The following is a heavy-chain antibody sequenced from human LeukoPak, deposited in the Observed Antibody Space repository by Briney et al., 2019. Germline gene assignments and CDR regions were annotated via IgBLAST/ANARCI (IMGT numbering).Heavy chain of an antibody. CDR1: GFTFSSYS. CDR3: ARSGGDITIFSSSDY. J-gene: IGHJ4*02. Sequence: GGSLRLSCAASGFTFSSYSMNWVRQAPGKGLEWVSSISSSSSYIYYADSVKGRFTISRDNAKNSLYLQMNSLRAEDTAVYYCARSGGDITIFSSSDYWGQGTLVTVSS. V-gene: IGHV3-21*01. CDR2: ISSSSSYI. D-gene: IGHD3-9*01.